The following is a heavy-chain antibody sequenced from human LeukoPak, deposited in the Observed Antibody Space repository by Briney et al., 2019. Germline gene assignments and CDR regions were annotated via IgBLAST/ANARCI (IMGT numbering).Heavy chain of an antibody. V-gene: IGHV1-18*01. CDR2: ISAYNGNT. J-gene: IGHJ5*02. D-gene: IGHD5-12*01. CDR3: ARFKLGYDCCYGWFDP. Sequence: GASVKVSCKASGYTFTSYGISWVRQAPGQGLEWMGWISAYNGNTNYAQKLQGRVTMTTDTSTSTAYMELRSLRSDDTAVYYCARFKLGYDCCYGWFDPWGQGTLVTVSP. CDR1: GYTFTSYG.